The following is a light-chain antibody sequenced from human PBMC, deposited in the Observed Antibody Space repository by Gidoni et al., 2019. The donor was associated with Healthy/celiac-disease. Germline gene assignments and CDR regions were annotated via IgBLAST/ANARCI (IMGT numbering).Light chain of an antibody. CDR1: QSVSSY. CDR3: QQRSNWPLYT. CDR2: DAS. Sequence: NVLTQSPATLSLSPGERATLSCSASQSVSSYLAWYQQKPGQAPRLLIYDASNSATGSPARLSGSGSGTDFTLTISSREPEDCAVYYCQQRSNWPLYTFGQGAKLEIK. V-gene: IGKV3-11*01. J-gene: IGKJ2*01.